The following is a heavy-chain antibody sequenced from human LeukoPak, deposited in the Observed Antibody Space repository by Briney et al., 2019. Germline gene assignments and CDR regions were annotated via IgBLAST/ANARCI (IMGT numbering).Heavy chain of an antibody. CDR3: ARQGISSNWYLFDY. CDR1: GGSIRSYY. Sequence: SETLSLTCTVSGGSIRSYYWSWIRQPPGKGLEWIGYVYYSGSTNYNPSLISRVTISVDTSKDQFSLKLSSVTAADTAVYYCARQGISSNWYLFDYWGQGTLVTVSS. V-gene: IGHV4-59*08. CDR2: VYYSGST. D-gene: IGHD1-1*01. J-gene: IGHJ4*02.